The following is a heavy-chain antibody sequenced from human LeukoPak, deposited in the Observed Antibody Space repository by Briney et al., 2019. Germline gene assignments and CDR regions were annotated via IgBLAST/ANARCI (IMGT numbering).Heavy chain of an antibody. V-gene: IGHV3-23*01. J-gene: IGHJ3*02. D-gene: IGHD3-22*01. CDR2: ISGSGANT. Sequence: GGSLRLSCAASGFTFSSYAMSWVRQAPGKGLEWVSAISGSGANTYYADSVKGRFTISRDNSKNTLYLQMNSLRAEDSALYYCARGGRGSAAVVAPRSFDIWGQGTMVTVSS. CDR3: ARGGRGSAAVVAPRSFDI. CDR1: GFTFSSYA.